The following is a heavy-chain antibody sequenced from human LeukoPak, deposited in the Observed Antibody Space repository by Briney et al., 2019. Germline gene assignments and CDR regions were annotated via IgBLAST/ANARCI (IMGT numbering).Heavy chain of an antibody. CDR2: IYHSGST. Sequence: SETLSLTCTVSGYSISSVYYWGWLRQPPGKGLEWIGSIYHSGSTYYNPSLKSRVTISVETSKNQFSLKLSSVTAADTAVYYCARDFLAAGRWGQGTLVTVSS. CDR1: GYSISSVYY. J-gene: IGHJ4*02. D-gene: IGHD6-13*01. CDR3: ARDFLAAGR. V-gene: IGHV4-38-2*02.